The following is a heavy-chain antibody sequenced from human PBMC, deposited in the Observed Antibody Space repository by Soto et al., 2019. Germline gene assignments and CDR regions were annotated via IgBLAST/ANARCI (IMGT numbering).Heavy chain of an antibody. J-gene: IGHJ6*02. CDR3: ASHLGYSSSWQYYYYGMDV. D-gene: IGHD6-13*01. CDR1: GGTFSSYS. CDR2: IIPIFGTA. V-gene: IGHV1-69*13. Sequence: SVKVSCKASGGTFSSYSISWVRRAPGQGLEWMGGIIPIFGTANYAQKFQGRVTITADESTSTAYMELSSLRSEDTAVYYCASHLGYSSSWQYYYYGMDVWAKGPRSPSP.